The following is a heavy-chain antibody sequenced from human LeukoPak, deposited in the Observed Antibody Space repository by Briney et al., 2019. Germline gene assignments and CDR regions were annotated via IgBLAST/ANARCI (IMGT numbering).Heavy chain of an antibody. V-gene: IGHV3-7*01. CDR2: IKQDGSEK. Sequence: GGSLRLSCAASGFTFSSYWMSWGRQAPGKGREWGANIKQDGSEKYYVDSVKGRFTISRDNAKNSLYLQMNSLRAEDTAVYYCARGVVVPAAFDYWGQGTLVTVSS. J-gene: IGHJ4*02. CDR1: GFTFSSYW. CDR3: ARGVVVPAAFDY. D-gene: IGHD2-2*01.